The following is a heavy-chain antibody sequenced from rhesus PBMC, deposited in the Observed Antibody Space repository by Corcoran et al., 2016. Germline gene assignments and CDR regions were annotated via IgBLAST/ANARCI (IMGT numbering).Heavy chain of an antibody. CDR2: IYDSSTST. CDR1: GGALSDSYR. D-gene: IGHD3-34*01. J-gene: IGHJ4*01. CDR3: ARDGNWGDYAAWGY. Sequence: QVQLQESGPGVVTPSETLSLTCAVSGGALSDSYRWSCIRQPPGKGLEWIGYIYDSSTSTNYNPSLKSRGTISKDTSKNQFSLKLSSVTAADTAVYYCARDGNWGDYAAWGYWGQGVLVTVSS. V-gene: IGHV4S10*01.